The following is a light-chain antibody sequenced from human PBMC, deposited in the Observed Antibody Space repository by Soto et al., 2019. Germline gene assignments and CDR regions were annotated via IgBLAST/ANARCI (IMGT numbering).Light chain of an antibody. J-gene: IGLJ1*01. V-gene: IGLV2-14*03. CDR3: SSPRSSSFYV. CDR2: DVT. Sequence: QSALTQPASVSGSPGQSITISCTATSSEIGSYNYVSWYQQHPGQAPKLMIYDVTNRPSEVSNSFSGSKSGNTASLTISGLQAEDEADYYCSSPRSSSFYVFGTGTKLTVL. CDR1: SSEIGSYNY.